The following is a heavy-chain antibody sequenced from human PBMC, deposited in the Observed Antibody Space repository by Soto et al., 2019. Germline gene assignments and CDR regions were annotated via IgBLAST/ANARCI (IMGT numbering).Heavy chain of an antibody. CDR3: ARGTRGYSYGERGLDY. J-gene: IGHJ4*02. CDR1: VGSIISSNW. CDR2: IYHSVST. V-gene: IGHV4-4*02. Sequence: SETLSLAGAVSVGSIISSNWWSCVRQPPGKGLEWIGEIYHSVSTNYNPALKSRVTISVDKSKNQFSLKLSSVTAADTAVYYCARGTRGYSYGERGLDYWGQGTLVTVSS. D-gene: IGHD5-18*01.